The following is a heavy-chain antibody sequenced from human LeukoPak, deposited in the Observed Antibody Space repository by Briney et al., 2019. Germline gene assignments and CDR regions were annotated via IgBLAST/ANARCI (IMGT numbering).Heavy chain of an antibody. J-gene: IGHJ4*02. CDR1: GGSISSGGYY. D-gene: IGHD3-22*01. CDR3: ARAPTSPYYYDSSGYYYFDY. Sequence: MSSETLSLTCTVSGGSISSGGYYWSWIRQHPGKGLEWIGYIYYSGSIYYNPSLKSRVTISVDTSKNQFSLKLSSVTAADTAVYYCARAPTSPYYYDSSGYYYFDYWGQGTLVTVSS. CDR2: IYYSGSI. V-gene: IGHV4-31*03.